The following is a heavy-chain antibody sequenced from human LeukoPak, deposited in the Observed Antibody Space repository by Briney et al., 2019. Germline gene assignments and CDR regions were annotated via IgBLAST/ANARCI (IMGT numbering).Heavy chain of an antibody. CDR2: IMRDGSKE. Sequence: GGSLRLSCAASGFTFNNNWMSWVRQAPGKGLEWVANIMRDGSKEYYVDSVKGRFTISRDNAKNSLYLHMNSLRVEDTALYYCARDTHLSYGAGFDYWGQGTLVTVSS. J-gene: IGHJ4*02. V-gene: IGHV3-7*01. CDR1: GFTFNNNW. CDR3: ARDTHLSYGAGFDY. D-gene: IGHD3-10*01.